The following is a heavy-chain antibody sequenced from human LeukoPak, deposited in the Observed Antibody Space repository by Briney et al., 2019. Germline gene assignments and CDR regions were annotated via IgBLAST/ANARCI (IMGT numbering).Heavy chain of an antibody. J-gene: IGHJ4*02. V-gene: IGHV3-74*01. CDR1: GFTFSSYW. CDR3: ARSNQADDY. D-gene: IGHD1-14*01. Sequence: GGSLRLSCAASGFTFSSYWMHWVRQVPGKGLVWVARINPGGGSITYADSVKGRFTISRDNAKNTLYLQMDSLRAEDTGVYYCARSNQADDYWGQGNLVTVSS. CDR2: INPGGGSI.